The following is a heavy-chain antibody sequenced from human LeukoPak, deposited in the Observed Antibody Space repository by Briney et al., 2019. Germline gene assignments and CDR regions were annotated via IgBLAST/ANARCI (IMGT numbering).Heavy chain of an antibody. CDR2: INHSGST. V-gene: IGHV4-34*01. CDR3: ARGHPTGYSDY. CDR1: GGSFSGYY. Sequence: SETLSLTCAVYGGSFSGYYWSWIRQPPGKGLEWIGEINHSGSTNYNPSLESRVTISVDTSKNQFSLKLSSVTAADTAVYYCARGHPTGYSDYWGQGTLVTVSS. D-gene: IGHD3-9*01. J-gene: IGHJ4*02.